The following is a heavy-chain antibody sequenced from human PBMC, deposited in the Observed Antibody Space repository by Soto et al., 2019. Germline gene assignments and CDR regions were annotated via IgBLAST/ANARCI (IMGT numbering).Heavy chain of an antibody. V-gene: IGHV3-30-3*01. CDR2: ISYDGSNK. J-gene: IGHJ3*02. D-gene: IGHD1-26*01. CDR3: ARMELRGAFDI. CDR1: GFTFSSYA. Sequence: WGSLRLSCAASGFTFSSYAMHWVRQAPGKGLEWVAVISYDGSNKYYADSVKGRFTISRDNSKNTLYLQMNSLRAEDTAVYYCARMELRGAFDIWGQGTMVTVSS.